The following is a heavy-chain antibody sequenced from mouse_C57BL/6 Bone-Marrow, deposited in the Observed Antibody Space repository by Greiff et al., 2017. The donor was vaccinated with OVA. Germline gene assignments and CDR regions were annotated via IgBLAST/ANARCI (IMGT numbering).Heavy chain of an antibody. J-gene: IGHJ2*01. V-gene: IGHV1-55*01. CDR1: GYTFTSYW. Sequence: VKLMESGAELVKPGASVKMSCKASGYTFTSYWITWVKQRPGQGLEWIGDIYPGSGSTNYNEKFKSKATLTVDTSSSTAYMQLSSLTSEDSAVYYCARDWGHDWGQGTTLTVSS. D-gene: IGHD4-1*01. CDR3: ARDWGHD. CDR2: IYPGSGST.